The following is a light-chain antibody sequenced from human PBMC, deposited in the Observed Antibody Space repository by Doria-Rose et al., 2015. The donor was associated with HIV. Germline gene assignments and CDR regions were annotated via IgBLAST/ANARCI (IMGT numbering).Light chain of an antibody. CDR2: DGS. CDR3: HQYGTSWT. CDR1: QSFSITY. Sequence: DIVLTQSPGILSLSPGERATLSCRASQSFSITYLAWYEQKPGQAPSRLIYDGSTSATGIPDRVSASGSRTDFPLNINRLEPEDFALYYCHQYGTSWTFGQGTKVEI. J-gene: IGKJ1*01. V-gene: IGKV3-20*01.